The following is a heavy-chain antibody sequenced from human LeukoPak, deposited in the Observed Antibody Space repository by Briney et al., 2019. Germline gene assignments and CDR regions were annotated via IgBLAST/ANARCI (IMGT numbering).Heavy chain of an antibody. CDR2: ISGSGGST. CDR3: AKDNPSHFYYGSGSSPHAFDI. Sequence: PGGSLRLSCAASGFTFSSYAMSWVRQAPGKGLEWVSAISGSGGSTYYADSVKGRFTISRDNSKNTLYLQMNSLRAEDTAVYYCAKDNPSHFYYGSGSSPHAFDIWGQGTMVTVSS. D-gene: IGHD3-10*01. J-gene: IGHJ3*02. CDR1: GFTFSSYA. V-gene: IGHV3-23*01.